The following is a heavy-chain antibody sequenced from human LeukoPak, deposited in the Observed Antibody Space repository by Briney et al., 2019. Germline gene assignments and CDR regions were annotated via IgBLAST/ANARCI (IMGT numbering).Heavy chain of an antibody. CDR3: ARHGVTYFDY. Sequence: SETLSLTCAVYGGSFSGYYWSWIRQPPGKGLEWIGEINHSGSTNYNPSLKSRVTISVDTSKNQFSLKLSSVTAADTAVYYCARHGVTYFDYWGQGTLVTVSS. CDR2: INHSGST. J-gene: IGHJ4*02. V-gene: IGHV4-34*01. CDR1: GGSFSGYY. D-gene: IGHD4-11*01.